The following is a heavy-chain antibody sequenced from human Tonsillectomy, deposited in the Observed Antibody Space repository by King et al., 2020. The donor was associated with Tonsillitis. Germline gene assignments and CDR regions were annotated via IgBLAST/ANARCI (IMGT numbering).Heavy chain of an antibody. D-gene: IGHD6-13*01. Sequence: QLVQSGAEVKKPGASVKVSCKASGYTFTGYYMHWVRQAPGQGLEWMGWINPDTGGTDYAQKFQGWVTMTRDTSISTAYMERSRLTSDDTAVYYCARSRSSLGYGMDVWGQGTTVTVSS. CDR1: GYTFTGYY. J-gene: IGHJ6*02. CDR2: INPDTGGT. V-gene: IGHV1-2*04. CDR3: ARSRSSLGYGMDV.